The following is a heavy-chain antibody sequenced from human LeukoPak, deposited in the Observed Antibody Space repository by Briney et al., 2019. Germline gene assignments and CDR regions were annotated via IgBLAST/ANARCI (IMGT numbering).Heavy chain of an antibody. D-gene: IGHD2-2*02. Sequence: GESLKISCKGSGYSFINYWIGWVRQMPGKGLEWMGIIYPDDSDTRYSPSFQGQVTISADKSISTAYLQWSSLKASDTAMYYCARHSSPYQLLYPLDCWGQGTLVTVSS. V-gene: IGHV5-51*01. CDR3: ARHSSPYQLLYPLDC. J-gene: IGHJ4*02. CDR2: IYPDDSDT. CDR1: GYSFINYW.